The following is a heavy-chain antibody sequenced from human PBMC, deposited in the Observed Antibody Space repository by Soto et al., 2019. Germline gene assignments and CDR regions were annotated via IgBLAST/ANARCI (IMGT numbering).Heavy chain of an antibody. CDR1: GYIFSDHW. Sequence: EVQLVQSGAEVKKPGESLKISCKGSGYIFSDHWISWVRQMPGKGLEWMGIVYPGDSDTVYNPSFRGQVSFSVDRSINTVYLQWSTLKASDTAIYYCARRVPSGSGMNYYGMDVWGQGATVTVSS. CDR3: ARRVPSGSGMNYYGMDV. D-gene: IGHD3-10*01. J-gene: IGHJ6*02. CDR2: VYPGDSDT. V-gene: IGHV5-51*01.